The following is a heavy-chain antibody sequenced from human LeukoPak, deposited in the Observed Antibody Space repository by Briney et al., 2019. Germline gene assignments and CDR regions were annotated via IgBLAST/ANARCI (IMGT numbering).Heavy chain of an antibody. CDR1: GITFSSYS. CDR3: ARVATDGGGFDP. V-gene: IGHV3-48*01. J-gene: IGHJ5*02. Sequence: PGGSLRLSCAASGITFSSYSMTWVRQAPGKGLEWISYLSSDIYTIYYADSVKGRFIISRDNAKDSLYLQMNSLRAEDTAVYYCARVATDGGGFDPWGQGTLVTVSS. CDR2: LSSDIYTI. D-gene: IGHD3-16*01.